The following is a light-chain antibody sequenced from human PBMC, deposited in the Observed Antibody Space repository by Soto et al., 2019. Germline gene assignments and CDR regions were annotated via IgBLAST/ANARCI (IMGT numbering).Light chain of an antibody. V-gene: IGKV1-5*01. CDR3: QQYTNTNNPWM. CDR1: QTITTW. CDR2: DAS. Sequence: DIRVTQSPPTLSASVGDRVTITCRASQTITTWMAWYQQKPGKAPKLLVYDASTLQSGVATRFSGSGSGTEFTLIISGLQPEDSATYYCQQYTNTNNPWMVGQGTKVDIK. J-gene: IGKJ2*01.